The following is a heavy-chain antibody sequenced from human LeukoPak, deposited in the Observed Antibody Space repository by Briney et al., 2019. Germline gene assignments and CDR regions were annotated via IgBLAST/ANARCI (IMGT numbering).Heavy chain of an antibody. J-gene: IGHJ6*03. D-gene: IGHD2-15*01. CDR3: AREPLGYCSGGSCYPGDYYYYYMDV. CDR1: GGSISSSNW. Sequence: PSETLSLTCAVSGGSISSSNWWSWVRQPPGKGLEWIGEIYHSGSTNYNPSLKSRVTMSVDTSKNQFSLKLSSVTAADTAVYYCAREPLGYCSGGSCYPGDYYYYYMDVWGKGTTVTISS. V-gene: IGHV4-4*02. CDR2: IYHSGST.